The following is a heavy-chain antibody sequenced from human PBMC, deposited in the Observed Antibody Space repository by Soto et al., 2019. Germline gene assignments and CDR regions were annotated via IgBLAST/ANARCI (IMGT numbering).Heavy chain of an antibody. Sequence: QVQLVESGGGVVQPGGSLRLSCVGSGFTFSRYGLHWVRQTPGKGLEWVAVISFTGTTKYYADSVKGRFTISRDNSKRTVYLEMNRLTADDSAMYFCAQDAKTGFSYDPENWDQGTLVTVSS. V-gene: IGHV3-30*18. CDR3: AQDAKTGFSYDPEN. CDR2: ISFTGTTK. J-gene: IGHJ4*02. CDR1: GFTFSRYG. D-gene: IGHD3-22*01.